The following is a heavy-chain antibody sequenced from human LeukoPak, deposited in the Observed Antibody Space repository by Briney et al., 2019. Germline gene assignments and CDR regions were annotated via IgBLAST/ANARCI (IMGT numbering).Heavy chain of an antibody. CDR2: IKSKTDGGTT. J-gene: IGHJ6*03. CDR1: GFTFSNAW. V-gene: IGHV3-15*01. D-gene: IGHD3-3*01. CDR3: AKIGRRYDFWTGYYEEEVDYMDV. Sequence: GGSLRLSCAASGFTFSNAWMSWVRQAPGKGLEWVGRIKSKTDGGTTDYAAPVKGRFTISRDDSKKTLYLQMNSLRAEDTAVYYCAKIGRRYDFWTGYYEEEVDYMDVWGEGTTVTVSS.